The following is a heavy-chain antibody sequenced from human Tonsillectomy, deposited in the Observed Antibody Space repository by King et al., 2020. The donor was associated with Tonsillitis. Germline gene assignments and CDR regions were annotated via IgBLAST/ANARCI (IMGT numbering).Heavy chain of an antibody. J-gene: IGHJ4*02. Sequence: VQLQESGPGLVKPSETLSLTCSVSGGSISSYYWSWIRQPPGKGLEWIGYILYSGTTNFNPSLKSRVTITVDTSKNQFSLQLSSVTAADTAVYLCAGGSASAFDFWGQGTLVTVSS. V-gene: IGHV4-59*01. D-gene: IGHD3-16*01. CDR2: ILYSGTT. CDR1: GGSISSYY. CDR3: AGGSASAFDF.